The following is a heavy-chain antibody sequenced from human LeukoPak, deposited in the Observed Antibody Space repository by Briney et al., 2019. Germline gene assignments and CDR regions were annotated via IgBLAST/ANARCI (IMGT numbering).Heavy chain of an antibody. CDR3: ARAPAAGTVGYFQH. V-gene: IGHV4-59*11. CDR1: GGSISSHY. D-gene: IGHD6-13*01. CDR2: IYYSGST. Sequence: SETLSLTCTVSGGSISSHYWSWIRQPPGKGLEWIGYIYYSGSTNYNPSLKSRVTISVDTSKNQFSLKLSPVTAADTAVYYCARAPAAGTVGYFQHWGQGTLVTVSS. J-gene: IGHJ1*01.